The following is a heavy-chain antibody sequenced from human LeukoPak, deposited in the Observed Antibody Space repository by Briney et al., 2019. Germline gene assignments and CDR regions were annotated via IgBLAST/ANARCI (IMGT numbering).Heavy chain of an antibody. V-gene: IGHV3-7*01. CDR3: AREKTNSSGWWTFIYYYYYYMDV. Sequence: PGGSLRLSCAASGFTFSSYWMSWVRQAPGKGLEWVANIKQDGSEKYYVDSVKGRFTISRDNAKNSLYLQMNSLRAEDTAVYYCAREKTNSSGWWTFIYYYYYYMDVRGKGTTVTVSS. CDR1: GFTFSSYW. D-gene: IGHD6-19*01. CDR2: IKQDGSEK. J-gene: IGHJ6*03.